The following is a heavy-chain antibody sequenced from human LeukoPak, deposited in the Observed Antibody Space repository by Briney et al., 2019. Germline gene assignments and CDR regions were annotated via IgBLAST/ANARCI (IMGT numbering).Heavy chain of an antibody. CDR1: GYIFSTTW. CDR3: ARQGPSDY. V-gene: IGHV5-51*01. J-gene: IGHJ4*02. CDR2: IFPRDSDT. Sequence: GESLKISCQTSGYIFSTTWIGWVRQLPGKGLEWMGIIFPRDSDTRYSPSFRGQVTISADTSISTAYLQWSSLKASDTAIYYCARQGPSDYWGQGTLVTVSS.